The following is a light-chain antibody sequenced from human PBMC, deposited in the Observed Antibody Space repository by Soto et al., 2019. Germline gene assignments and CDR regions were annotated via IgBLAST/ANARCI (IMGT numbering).Light chain of an antibody. J-gene: IGLJ1*01. V-gene: IGLV2-8*01. CDR2: EVS. CDR3: SSYAGSNSNYV. Sequence: QSVLTQPPSASGSPGQSVTISCTGTSSDVGGYNYVSWYQQHPGKAPKLMIYEVSKRPSGVPDRFSGSKSGNTAPLTVSGLQAEDEADYYCSSYAGSNSNYVFGTGTKLTVL. CDR1: SSDVGGYNY.